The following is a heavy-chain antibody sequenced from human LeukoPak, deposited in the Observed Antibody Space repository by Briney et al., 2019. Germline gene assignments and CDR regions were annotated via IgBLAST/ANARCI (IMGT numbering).Heavy chain of an antibody. Sequence: GGSLRLSCAASGFTFSTYWMHWVRQAPGKGLVWVSRINSDGSSTRYADSVKGRFTISRDNAKNTLYLQMNSLRAEDTAVYYCARITGGDYYDYWGQGTLVTVSS. CDR3: ARITGGDYYDY. D-gene: IGHD4-23*01. V-gene: IGHV3-74*01. J-gene: IGHJ4*02. CDR2: INSDGSST. CDR1: GFTFSTYW.